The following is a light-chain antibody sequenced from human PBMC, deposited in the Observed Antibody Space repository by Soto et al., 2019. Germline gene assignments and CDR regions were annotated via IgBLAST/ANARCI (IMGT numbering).Light chain of an antibody. V-gene: IGKV1-5*01. CDR1: QTISGW. Sequence: DIQITQSPSTLSASVGDRVTITCRASQTISGWLAWYQQKPGKAPKLLIYDASSLQSGVPSRFSGSGSGTELTLTISSLQPDDFATYYCQQYNTYPWTFGQGTKVDIK. CDR2: DAS. J-gene: IGKJ1*01. CDR3: QQYNTYPWT.